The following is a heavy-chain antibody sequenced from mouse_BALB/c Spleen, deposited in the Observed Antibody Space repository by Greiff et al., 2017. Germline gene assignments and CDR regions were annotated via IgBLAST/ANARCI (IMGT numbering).Heavy chain of an antibody. CDR3: ARYSCDYVDYAMDY. J-gene: IGHJ4*01. CDR2: IHPYDSET. CDR1: GYPFTSYW. D-gene: IGHD2-12*01. V-gene: IGHV1-61*01. Sequence: VQMQQPGAELVRPGASVKLFCKASGYPFTSYWMNWGKQRPGQGPEWIGMIHPYDSETKLNQKFKDKATLTVNKSSSTAYVQLSSPTSEDSAVYYCARYSCDYVDYAMDYWGQGTSVTVSS.